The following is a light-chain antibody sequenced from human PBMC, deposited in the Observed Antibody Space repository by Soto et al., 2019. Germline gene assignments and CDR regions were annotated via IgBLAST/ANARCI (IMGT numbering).Light chain of an antibody. V-gene: IGKV3-11*01. CDR3: QQRSLLFT. CDR2: DSS. CDR1: QSVGSS. J-gene: IGKJ4*01. Sequence: EIVLTQSPATLSLSPGERATLSCRASQSVGSSLAWYQQKPGQPPRLLIYDSSNRATGIPARFSGSGSGTDFTLTISSLEPADFAVYYCQQRSLLFTFGGGTKVDIK.